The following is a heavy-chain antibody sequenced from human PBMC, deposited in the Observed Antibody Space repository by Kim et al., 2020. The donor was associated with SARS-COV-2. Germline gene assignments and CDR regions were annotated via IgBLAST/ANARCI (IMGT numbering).Heavy chain of an antibody. V-gene: IGHV4-34*01. CDR1: GGSFSGYY. Sequence: SETLSLTCAVYGGSFSGYYWSWIRQPPGKGLEWIGEINHSGSTNYNPSLKSRVTISVDTSKNQFSLKLSSVTAADTAVYYCARGGGYRKWLRDYYYYGMDVWGQGTTVTVSS. J-gene: IGHJ6*02. CDR2: INHSGST. CDR3: ARGGGYRKWLRDYYYYGMDV. D-gene: IGHD5-12*01.